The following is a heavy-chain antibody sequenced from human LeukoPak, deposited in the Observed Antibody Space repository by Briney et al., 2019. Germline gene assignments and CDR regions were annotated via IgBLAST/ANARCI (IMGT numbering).Heavy chain of an antibody. CDR2: IYYSGST. CDR3: ARDGVSDCYDSSGYVY. D-gene: IGHD3-22*01. J-gene: IGHJ4*02. Sequence: SETLSLTCTVSGGSISSYYWSWIRQPPGKGLEWIGYIYYSGSTNYNPSLKSRVTISVDTSKNQFSLKLSSVTAADTAVYYCARDGVSDCYDSSGYVYWGQGTLVTVSS. CDR1: GGSISSYY. V-gene: IGHV4-59*01.